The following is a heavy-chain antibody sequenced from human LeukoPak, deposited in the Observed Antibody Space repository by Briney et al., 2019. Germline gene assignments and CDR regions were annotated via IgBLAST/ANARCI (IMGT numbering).Heavy chain of an antibody. CDR1: GYTFTDYY. CDR3: AGSPHYDSSGYYSYFDY. Sequence: ASVKVSCKASGYTFTDYYMHWVRQAPGQGLEWMGWINPNSGGTNYAQKLQGRVTMTTDTSTRTAYMELRSLRSDDTAVYYCAGSPHYDSSGYYSYFDYWGQGTLVTVSS. D-gene: IGHD3-22*01. CDR2: INPNSGGT. J-gene: IGHJ4*02. V-gene: IGHV1-2*02.